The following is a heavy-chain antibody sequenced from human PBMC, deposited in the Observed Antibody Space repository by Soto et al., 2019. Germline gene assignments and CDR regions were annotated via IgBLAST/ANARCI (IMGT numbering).Heavy chain of an antibody. V-gene: IGHV4-59*01. CDR2: IYYIGST. CDR3: ARDSGSGSYYNYNWFDP. Sequence: SETLSLTCTVSGGSMSNYYWSWIRQPPGKGLDWIGYIYYIGSTNYNPSLKSRVTMSVDTSRNQFSLKLSSVTAADTAVYYCARDSGSGSYYNYNWFDPWGQGTLVTVSS. CDR1: GGSMSNYY. D-gene: IGHD3-10*01. J-gene: IGHJ5*02.